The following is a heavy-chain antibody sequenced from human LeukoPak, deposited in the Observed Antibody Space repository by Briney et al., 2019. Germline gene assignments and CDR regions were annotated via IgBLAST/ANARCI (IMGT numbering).Heavy chain of an antibody. V-gene: IGHV3-74*01. Sequence: GGSLRLSCAASGLTFSYYWMHWVRQAPGKGLVWVAPISGDGSSTNYADSVKGRFTISRDNAKNTLYLQMNSLRAEDTAVYYCASPRWQLEDAFDIWGQGTMVTVSS. CDR1: GLTFSYYW. CDR2: ISGDGSST. J-gene: IGHJ3*02. CDR3: ASPRWQLEDAFDI. D-gene: IGHD2-15*01.